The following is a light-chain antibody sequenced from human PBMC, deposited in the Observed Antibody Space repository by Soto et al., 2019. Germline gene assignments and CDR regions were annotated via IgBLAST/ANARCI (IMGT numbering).Light chain of an antibody. Sequence: QSVLTQPPSASGSPGQSVTISCTGTSSDAGGYNYVSWYQQHPGKAPKLMIYEVSKRPSGVSERFSGSKSGNTASLTISGLQAEDEAFYNCRSYRSRKSYFLGTWSKVTVL. CDR2: EVS. CDR1: SSDAGGYNY. CDR3: RSYRSRKSYF. V-gene: IGLV2-8*01. J-gene: IGLJ1*01.